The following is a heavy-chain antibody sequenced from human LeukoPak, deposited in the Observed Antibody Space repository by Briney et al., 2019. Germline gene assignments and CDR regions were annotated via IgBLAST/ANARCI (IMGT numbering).Heavy chain of an antibody. CDR2: ISSSSSYI. V-gene: IGHV3-21*01. Sequence: GGSLRLSCAASGFTFSSYSMNWVRQAPGKGLEWVSSISSSSSYIYYADSVNGRFTISRDNAKNSLYMQMNSLRAEDTAVYYCARAGGAIWLVDYWGQGTLVTVSS. D-gene: IGHD6-19*01. J-gene: IGHJ4*02. CDR1: GFTFSSYS. CDR3: ARAGGAIWLVDY.